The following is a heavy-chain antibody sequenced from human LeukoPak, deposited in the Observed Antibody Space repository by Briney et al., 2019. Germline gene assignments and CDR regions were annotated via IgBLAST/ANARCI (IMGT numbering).Heavy chain of an antibody. J-gene: IGHJ4*02. Sequence: PSETLSLTCTVSGGSISSYYWSWIRQPPGEGLEWIGYIYYSGSTNYNPSLKSRVTISVDTSKNQFSLKLSSVTAADTAVYYCTRLAGYSSAWPYYFDYWGQGTLVTVSS. CDR3: TRLAGYSSAWPYYFDY. V-gene: IGHV4-59*08. CDR2: IYYSGST. D-gene: IGHD6-19*01. CDR1: GGSISSYY.